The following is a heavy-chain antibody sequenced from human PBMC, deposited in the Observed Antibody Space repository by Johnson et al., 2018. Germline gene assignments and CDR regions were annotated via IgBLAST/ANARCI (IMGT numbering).Heavy chain of an antibody. CDR3: ANPGLVTTPTWGMDV. CDR2: IIPIFGPA. CDR1: GGTFSSYA. J-gene: IGHJ6*02. V-gene: IGHV1-69*01. D-gene: IGHD4-17*01. Sequence: QVQLVESGAEVKKXGSSXKVXCKASGGTFSSYAISWVRQAPGQGLEWMGGIIPIFGPAHYAQKFQGRVTITADESTSTAYMELSSLRSEDTAVYYCANPGLVTTPTWGMDVWGQGTTVTVSS.